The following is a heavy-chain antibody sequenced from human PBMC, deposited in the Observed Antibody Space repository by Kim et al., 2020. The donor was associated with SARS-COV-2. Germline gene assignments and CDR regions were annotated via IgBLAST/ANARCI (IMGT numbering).Heavy chain of an antibody. D-gene: IGHD6-19*01. J-gene: IGHJ3*01. Sequence: GGSLRLSCAASGFTFSSYAMHWVRRAPGKGLEWVAVISYDGSNKYYADSVKGRFTISRDNSKNTLYLQMNSLRVEDTAVYYCARAQGVAVAVGAFDLWG. CDR2: ISYDGSNK. V-gene: IGHV3-30*04. CDR3: ARAQGVAVAVGAFDL. CDR1: GFTFSSYA.